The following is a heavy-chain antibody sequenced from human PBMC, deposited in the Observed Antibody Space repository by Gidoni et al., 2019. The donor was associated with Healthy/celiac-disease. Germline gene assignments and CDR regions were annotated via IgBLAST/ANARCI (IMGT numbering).Heavy chain of an antibody. CDR3: ARECLSGWYEYYFDY. D-gene: IGHD6-19*01. V-gene: IGHV3-30-3*01. CDR2: ISYDGSNK. CDR1: GFTFSSYA. J-gene: IGHJ4*02. Sequence: QVQLVESGGGVVQPGRSLRLSCAASGFTFSSYAMHWVRQAPGKGLEWVAVISYDGSNKYYADSVKGRFTISRDNSKNTLYLQMNSLRAEDTAVYYCARECLSGWYEYYFDYWGQGTLVTVSS.